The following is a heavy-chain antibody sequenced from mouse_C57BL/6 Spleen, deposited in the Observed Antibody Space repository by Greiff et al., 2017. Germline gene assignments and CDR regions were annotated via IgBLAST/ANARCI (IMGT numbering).Heavy chain of an antibody. CDR2: IDPSDSET. D-gene: IGHD1-1*01. V-gene: IGHV1-52*01. Sequence: VKLQQPGAELVRPGSSVKLSCKASGYTFTSYWMHWVKQRPIQGLEWIGNIDPSDSETHYNQKFKDKATLTVDKSSSTAYMQLSSLTSEDSAVYYCAREGYGSAFAYWGQGTLVTVSA. CDR1: GYTFTSYW. J-gene: IGHJ3*01. CDR3: AREGYGSAFAY.